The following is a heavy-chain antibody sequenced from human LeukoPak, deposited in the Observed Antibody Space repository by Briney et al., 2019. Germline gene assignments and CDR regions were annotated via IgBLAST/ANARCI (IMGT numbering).Heavy chain of an antibody. J-gene: IGHJ4*02. CDR3: ARDPEEWLVPIDY. D-gene: IGHD6-19*01. V-gene: IGHV3-7*01. CDR2: IKQDGSEK. CDR1: GFTFDNYW. Sequence: GGSLRLSCAASGFTFDNYWMTWVRQAPGKGLEWVANIKQDGSEKHYVDSVRGRFTISRDNAKNSLYLQMNSLRADDTAVYYCARDPEEWLVPIDYWGPGTLVTVSS.